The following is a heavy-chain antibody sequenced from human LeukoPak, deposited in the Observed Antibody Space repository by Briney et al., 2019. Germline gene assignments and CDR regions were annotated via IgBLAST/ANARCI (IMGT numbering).Heavy chain of an antibody. CDR1: GLSFSVNY. D-gene: IGHD2-2*02. J-gene: IGHJ3*02. Sequence: GGSLRLSCAASGLSFSVNYMTWVRQSPGKGLEWLSNIYRDGNTYYADSVNGRFSISRDDYKNTLYLEMNSLRAEDTALYYCARYTFRAVDIWGQGSMVTVSS. CDR3: ARYTFRAVDI. CDR2: IYRDGNT. V-gene: IGHV3-53*01.